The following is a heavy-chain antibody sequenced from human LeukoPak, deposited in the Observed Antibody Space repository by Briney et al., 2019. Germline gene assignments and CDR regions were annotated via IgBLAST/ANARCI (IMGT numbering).Heavy chain of an antibody. CDR3: AKEPGAATTYYFDS. V-gene: IGHV3-23*01. Sequence: TGGSLRLSCAASGLAFSRYAMNWVRQGPGKGLEWVSSISGSSSGSYYTDSVKGRCTISRDNSNNTLYLQMNNLRVEGTAIYCCAKEPGAATTYYFDSWGQGTLVTVSS. CDR1: GLAFSRYA. CDR2: ISGSSSGS. D-gene: IGHD2/OR15-2a*01. J-gene: IGHJ4*02.